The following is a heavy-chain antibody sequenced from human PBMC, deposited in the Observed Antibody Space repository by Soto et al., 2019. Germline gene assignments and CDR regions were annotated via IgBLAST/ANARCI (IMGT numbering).Heavy chain of an antibody. CDR2: ISSSSSYI. V-gene: IGHV3-21*01. D-gene: IGHD5-18*01. J-gene: IGHJ5*02. CDR1: GFTFSDYT. CDR3: ARDVYTSVDGLYYFGP. Sequence: PRVSCAASGFTFSDYTMNSVRQATGKGLEWVSSISSSSSYIYYADSVKGRFAISRHNAKNSLYLQMNSLRHEDTAFYFWARDVYTSVDGLYYFGPWRQVTLVTVSS.